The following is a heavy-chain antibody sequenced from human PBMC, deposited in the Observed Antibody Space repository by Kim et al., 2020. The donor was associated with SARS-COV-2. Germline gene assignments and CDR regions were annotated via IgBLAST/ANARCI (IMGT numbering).Heavy chain of an antibody. CDR3: AKRESSAWSYIYH. J-gene: IGHJ4*02. CDR1: GFIFLNHD. V-gene: IGHV3-23*01. Sequence: GGSLRLSCEVSGFIFLNHDMNWVRQAPGRGPEWVSGISGSGSGTYYADSVKGRFTISKDLSKNMLYMQMNNLRIEDTAIYYCAKRESSAWSYIYHWGQGTLVTVPS. CDR2: ISGSGSGT. D-gene: IGHD6-13*01.